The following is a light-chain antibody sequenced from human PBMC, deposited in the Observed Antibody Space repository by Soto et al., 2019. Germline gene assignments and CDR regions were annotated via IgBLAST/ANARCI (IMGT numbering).Light chain of an antibody. V-gene: IGKV3-15*01. J-gene: IGKJ5*01. CDR3: QQRSNWPPIT. CDR2: GAS. Sequence: EIVMTQSPVTLSVSPGERATLSCRASQSVSSNLAWYQQKPGQAPRLLMYGASTRATGIPARFIGSGSGTEFILTISSLQSEDFAVYYCQQRSNWPPITFGQGTRLEIK. CDR1: QSVSSN.